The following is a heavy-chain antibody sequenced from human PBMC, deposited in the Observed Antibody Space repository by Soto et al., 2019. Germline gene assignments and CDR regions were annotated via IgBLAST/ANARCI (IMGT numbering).Heavy chain of an antibody. J-gene: IGHJ3*02. D-gene: IGHD3-22*01. Sequence: QVQLVRSGAEVKKPGASVKVSCKASGYTFTSYGISWVRQAPGQGLEWMGWISAYNGNTNYAQKLQGRVTMTTDTSTSTAYMELRSLRSDDTAVYYCARDRGGYYYDSSGYYEAFDIWGQGTMVTVSS. V-gene: IGHV1-18*01. CDR2: ISAYNGNT. CDR1: GYTFTSYG. CDR3: ARDRGGYYYDSSGYYEAFDI.